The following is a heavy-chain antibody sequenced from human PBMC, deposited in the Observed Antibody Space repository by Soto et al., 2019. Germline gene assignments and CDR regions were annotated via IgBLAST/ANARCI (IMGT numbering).Heavy chain of an antibody. Sequence: QVQLVQSGAEVKKPGASVKVSCKASGYTFTSYAMHWVRQAPGQRLEWMGWINAGNGNTKYSQKFQGRVTITRDTSASTAYMELSSLRSEDTAVYYCAREDIVVVPAALNWFDPWGQGTLVTVSS. V-gene: IGHV1-3*01. CDR1: GYTFTSYA. J-gene: IGHJ5*02. D-gene: IGHD2-2*01. CDR2: INAGNGNT. CDR3: AREDIVVVPAALNWFDP.